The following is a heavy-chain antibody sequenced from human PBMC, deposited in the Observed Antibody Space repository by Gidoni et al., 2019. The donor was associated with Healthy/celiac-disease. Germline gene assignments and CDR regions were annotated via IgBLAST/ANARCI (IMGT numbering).Heavy chain of an antibody. D-gene: IGHD6-19*01. J-gene: IGHJ4*02. CDR1: GFTFSRYG. Sequence: QVQLVESGGGVVQPGRSLRLSCAASGFTFSRYGMHWVRQVPGKGLEWVSVIWYDGSNKYYADSVKGRFTISRDNSKNKLYLQMNSLGAEDTAVYYCARDPPSPRIAVAEALDYWGQGTLVTVSS. CDR2: IWYDGSNK. V-gene: IGHV3-33*01. CDR3: ARDPPSPRIAVAEALDY.